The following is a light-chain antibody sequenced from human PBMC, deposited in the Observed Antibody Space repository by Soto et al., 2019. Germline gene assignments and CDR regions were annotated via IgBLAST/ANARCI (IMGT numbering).Light chain of an antibody. CDR3: AAWDDSLNGRV. V-gene: IGLV1-44*01. Sequence: QSVLTQPPSASGTPGQRVTISCSGSNSNIGSNTVNWYQQLPGTAPKLLIYYDNLRPSWVPDRISVSKSGTSASLAISGLQSDDEADYYCAAWDDSLNGRVFGTGTKLTVL. CDR1: NSNIGSNT. J-gene: IGLJ1*01. CDR2: YDN.